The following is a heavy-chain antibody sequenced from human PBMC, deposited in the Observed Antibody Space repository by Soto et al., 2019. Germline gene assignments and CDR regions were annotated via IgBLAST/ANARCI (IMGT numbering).Heavy chain of an antibody. CDR2: ISAYNGNT. CDR1: GYTFTSYG. V-gene: IGHV1-18*04. J-gene: IGHJ3*02. D-gene: IGHD2-8*01. Sequence: QVQLVQSGAEVKKPGASVKVSCKASGYTFTSYGFTWVRQAPGQGLEWMGWISAYNGNTNYAQKLQGRVTMTTDTPTRKAYMALRSLRSDDTAVYYCARGGHCTDGVCYSVTHAFAIWGQGPKFTVSS. CDR3: ARGGHCTDGVCYSVTHAFAI.